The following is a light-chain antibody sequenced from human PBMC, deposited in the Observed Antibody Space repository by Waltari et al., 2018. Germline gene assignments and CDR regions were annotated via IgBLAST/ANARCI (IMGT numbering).Light chain of an antibody. CDR3: SAYTSGNTWV. CDR1: SSDVGAYNY. V-gene: IGLV2-14*03. CDR2: DVR. Sequence: QSVLTQPASVSWSSGQSLTISCTGTSSDVGAYNYVSWYQQHPGKAPKIVIYDVRKRPSGVSDRFSGSKSGNTASLTISGLQAEDEADYYCSAYTSGNTWVFGGGTKLTVL. J-gene: IGLJ3*02.